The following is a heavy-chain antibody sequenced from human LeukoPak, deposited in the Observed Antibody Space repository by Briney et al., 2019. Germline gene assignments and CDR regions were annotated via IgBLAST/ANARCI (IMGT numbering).Heavy chain of an antibody. V-gene: IGHV3-7*01. D-gene: IGHD6-19*01. CDR2: IKQDGSEK. CDR3: ASLAVAGIHYFDY. CDR1: GFTFSNYW. J-gene: IGHJ4*02. Sequence: QTGGSLRLSCVASGFTFSNYWMSGVRQAPGKGLEWVANIKQDGSEKYYVDSVKGRFTICRDNAKNSLYLQMNSLRAEDTAVYYCASLAVAGIHYFDYWGQGTLVTVSS.